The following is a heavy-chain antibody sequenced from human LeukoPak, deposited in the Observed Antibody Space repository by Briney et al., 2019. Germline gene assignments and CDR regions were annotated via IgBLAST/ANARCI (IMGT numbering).Heavy chain of an antibody. CDR1: GGSFSGYY. CDR3: AKEGGSSGWMDYFDY. V-gene: IGHV4-34*01. J-gene: IGHJ4*02. Sequence: SETLSLTCAVYGGSFSGYYWSWIRQPPGKGLEWIGEINHSGSTNYNPSLKSRVTISVDTSKNQFSLKLSSVTAADTAVYYCAKEGGSSGWMDYFDYWGQGTLVTVSS. CDR2: INHSGST. D-gene: IGHD6-19*01.